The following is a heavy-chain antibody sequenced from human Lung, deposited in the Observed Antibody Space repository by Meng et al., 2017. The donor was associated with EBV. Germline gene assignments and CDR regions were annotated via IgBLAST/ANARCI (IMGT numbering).Heavy chain of an antibody. CDR3: ARGADEYGGNAFDF. D-gene: IGHD4-23*01. V-gene: IGHV4-30-4*01. J-gene: IGHJ4*02. Sequence: HVPLQVSGPRLVKPSQTLSPTCTVSGGSINSGDYYWSWIRQPPGKGLEWIGYIYYTGSTYYNPSLQSRLTISADASKNQFSLMLTSLTAADTAVYYCARGADEYGGNAFDFWGQGALVTVSS. CDR2: IYYTGST. CDR1: GGSINSGDYY.